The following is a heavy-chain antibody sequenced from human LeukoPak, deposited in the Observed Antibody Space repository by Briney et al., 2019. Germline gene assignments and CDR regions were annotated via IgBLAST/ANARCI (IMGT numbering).Heavy chain of an antibody. CDR2: MNPNSGNT. D-gene: IGHD5-24*01. CDR3: ARSLAWDGYNSYHFDS. V-gene: IGHV1-8*01. CDR1: GYTFTSCD. Sequence: ASVKVSCKASGYTFTSCDINWVRQATGQGLEWMGWMNPNSGNTGYAQKFQGRVTLTMNTSTSTAYMELSSLKSEDMAVYYCARSLAWDGYNSYHFDSWGQGTRVTVSS. J-gene: IGHJ4*02.